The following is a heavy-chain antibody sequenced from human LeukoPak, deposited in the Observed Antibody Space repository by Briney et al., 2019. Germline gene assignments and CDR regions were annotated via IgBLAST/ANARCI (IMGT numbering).Heavy chain of an antibody. CDR3: ARAAPYYYDSSGYSAFDS. Sequence: SGGSLRLSCAASGFTFSSYWMHWVRQAPGKGLVWVSRINSDGSSTSYADSVKGRFTISRDNAKNSLYLQMNSLRDEDTAVYYCARAAPYYYDSSGYSAFDSWGQGTMVTVSA. D-gene: IGHD3-22*01. J-gene: IGHJ3*02. CDR2: INSDGSST. CDR1: GFTFSSYW. V-gene: IGHV3-74*01.